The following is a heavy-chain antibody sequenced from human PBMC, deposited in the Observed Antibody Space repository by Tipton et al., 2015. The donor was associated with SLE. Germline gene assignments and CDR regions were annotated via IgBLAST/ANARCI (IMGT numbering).Heavy chain of an antibody. V-gene: IGHV3-23*01. CDR1: GFTFSSYA. Sequence: GSLRLSCAASGFTFSSYAMRWVRQAPGKGLEWVSAISGSGGSTYYADSVKGRFTISRDNSKNTLYLQMNSLRAEDTAVYYCAKPLVGALAAFDIWGQGTMVTVSS. CDR3: AKPLVGALAAFDI. CDR2: ISGSGGST. D-gene: IGHD1-26*01. J-gene: IGHJ3*02.